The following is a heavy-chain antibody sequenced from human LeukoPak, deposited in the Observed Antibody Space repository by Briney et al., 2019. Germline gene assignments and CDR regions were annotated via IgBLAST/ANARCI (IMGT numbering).Heavy chain of an antibody. J-gene: IGHJ4*02. CDR1: GYTFTSYY. CDR2: MNPNSGST. CDR3: ARDPGGNWGFDH. V-gene: IGHV1-8*02. D-gene: IGHD7-27*01. Sequence: ASVKVSCKASGYTFTSYYMHWVRQAPGQGLEWMGWMNPNSGSTGYAQKFQGRVTMTRDTSISTAYMELSSLTSEDTAVYYCARDPGGNWGFDHWGQGALVTVSS.